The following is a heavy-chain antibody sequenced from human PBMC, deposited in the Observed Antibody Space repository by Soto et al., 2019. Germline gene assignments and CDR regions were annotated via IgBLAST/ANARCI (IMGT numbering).Heavy chain of an antibody. Sequence: SETLSLTCSVSSGSISSSLYYWGWIRQPPGKGLEWIGTIYSTVSTHYNPSLKSRVTISVDTSKNQFSLKLNSVTAADTAVYYCARLPHYDTPPVTFDIWGQGAMVTVSS. V-gene: IGHV4-39*01. D-gene: IGHD3-9*01. CDR1: SGSISSSLYY. CDR3: ARLPHYDTPPVTFDI. CDR2: IYSTVST. J-gene: IGHJ3*02.